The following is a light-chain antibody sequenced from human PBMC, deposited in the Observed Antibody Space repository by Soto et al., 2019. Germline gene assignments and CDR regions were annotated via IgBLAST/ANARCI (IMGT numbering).Light chain of an antibody. CDR1: QSVSSNS. J-gene: IGKJ1*01. CDR2: GES. V-gene: IGKV3-20*01. Sequence: EIVLTRSPGTLSLSPGERATLSCRASQSVSSNSLAWYEQKTGQAPRLIIYGESRRAAGIPDSISGSGSGTDLNLTITSLEPEDFAVYYCQKYGSTPWTFGQGTKVDIK. CDR3: QKYGSTPWT.